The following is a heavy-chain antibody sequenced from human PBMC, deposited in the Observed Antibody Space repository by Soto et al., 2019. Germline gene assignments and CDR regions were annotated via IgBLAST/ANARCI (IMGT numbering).Heavy chain of an antibody. J-gene: IGHJ5*02. CDR3: ARDPRELELRDYWFDP. CDR2: IIPIFGTA. D-gene: IGHD1-7*01. V-gene: IGHV1-69*01. CDR1: GGTFSSYA. Sequence: QVQLVQSGAEVKKPGSSVKVSCKASGGTFSSYAISWVRQAPGQGLEWMGGIIPIFGTANYAQKFQGRVTITADESASTAYMELSSLRSEDTAVYYCARDPRELELRDYWFDPWGQGTLVTVSS.